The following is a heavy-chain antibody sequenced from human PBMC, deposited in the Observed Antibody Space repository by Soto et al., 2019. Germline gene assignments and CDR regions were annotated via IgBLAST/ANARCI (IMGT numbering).Heavy chain of an antibody. V-gene: IGHV3-13*01. D-gene: IGHD2-8*02. CDR1: GFTLSSYD. J-gene: IGHJ4*02. CDR2: IGVTGDT. CDR3: ARGFCTGGDCYGWYYLDH. Sequence: GGSLRLSCAVSGFTLSSYDMHWVRQTPGQGLEWVSSIGVTGDTYYLDSVKGRFTISRENARDSVDLQMNSLRAEDTAVYFCARGFCTGGDCYGWYYLDHWGQGTLVTVSS.